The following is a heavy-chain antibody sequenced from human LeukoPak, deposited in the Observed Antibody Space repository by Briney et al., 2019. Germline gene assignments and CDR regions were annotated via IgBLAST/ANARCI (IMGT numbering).Heavy chain of an antibody. D-gene: IGHD4-11*01. Sequence: SETLSLTCAVYGGSFSGYYWSWIRQPPGKGLEWIGYIYYSGSTNYNPSLKSRVTISVDTSKNQFSLKLSSVTAADTAVYYCAREGGGPPTAFDYWGQGTLVTVSS. V-gene: IGHV4-59*01. CDR2: IYYSGST. CDR3: AREGGGPPTAFDY. J-gene: IGHJ4*02. CDR1: GGSFSGYY.